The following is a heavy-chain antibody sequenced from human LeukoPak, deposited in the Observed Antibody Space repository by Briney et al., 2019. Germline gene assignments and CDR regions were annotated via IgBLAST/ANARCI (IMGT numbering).Heavy chain of an antibody. D-gene: IGHD5-24*01. CDR1: GGSISSSGYY. CDR2: IYYSGNT. J-gene: IGHJ4*02. CDR3: ARGWGRWLQIKRTYFDY. V-gene: IGHV4-39*07. Sequence: PSETLSLTCTVSGGSISSSGYYWGWIRQPPGKGLEWIGSIYYSGNTYYNASLKSRVTISVDTSKNQFSLKLSSVTAADTAVYYCARGWGRWLQIKRTYFDYWGQGTLVTVSS.